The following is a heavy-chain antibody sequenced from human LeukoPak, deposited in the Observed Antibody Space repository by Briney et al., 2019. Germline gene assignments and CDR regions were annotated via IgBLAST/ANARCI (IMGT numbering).Heavy chain of an antibody. D-gene: IGHD4-17*01. Sequence: GVSLRLSCAASGFTFTDYYMSWIRQAPGKGLEWVSYISISGTTIYYADSVKSRFTFSRDNAKNSLYLQMNSLRAEDTAVYYCARAGRLQYGDYVAFDYWGQGTLVTVSS. V-gene: IGHV3-11*01. CDR1: GFTFTDYY. CDR3: ARAGRLQYGDYVAFDY. CDR2: ISISGTTI. J-gene: IGHJ4*02.